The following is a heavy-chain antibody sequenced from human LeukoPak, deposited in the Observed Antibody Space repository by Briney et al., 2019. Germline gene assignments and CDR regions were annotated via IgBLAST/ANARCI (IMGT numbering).Heavy chain of an antibody. V-gene: IGHV3-23*01. CDR1: GFTFSSYA. D-gene: IGHD6-6*01. CDR2: ISGSGDNT. J-gene: IGHJ4*02. CDR3: AKGSAAARPYYFDY. Sequence: PGGSLRLSCAASGFTFSSYAMSWVRQAPGKGLEWVSAISGSGDNTYYADSVKGRFTISRDNSKNTLYLQMNSLRAEDTAVYYCAKGSAAARPYYFDYWGQGTLVTVSS.